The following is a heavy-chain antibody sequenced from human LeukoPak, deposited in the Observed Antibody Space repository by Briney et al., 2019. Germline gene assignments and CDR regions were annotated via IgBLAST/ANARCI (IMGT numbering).Heavy chain of an antibody. CDR3: AKAVLSMVTGGGYFDS. CDR1: GFAFSNYA. CDR2: LSGGGDSR. Sequence: PGGSLRLSCAASGFAFSNYAMSWVRQAPGKGLEWVSSLSGGGDSRYYADSVMGRFTISRDNSKNTLYLQMNSLRAEDTAVYYCAKAVLSMVTGGGYFDSWGQGTLVTVSS. J-gene: IGHJ4*02. V-gene: IGHV3-23*01. D-gene: IGHD3-10*01.